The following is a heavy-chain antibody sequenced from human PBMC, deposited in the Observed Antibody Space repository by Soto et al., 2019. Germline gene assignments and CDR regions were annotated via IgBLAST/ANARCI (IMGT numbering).Heavy chain of an antibody. Sequence: QVQLVQSGAEVKKPGSSVKVSCKASGGTFSSYTISWVRQAPGQGLEWMGRIIPILGIANYAQKFQGRVTITADKSTSTAYMELSSLRSEDTAVYYCARDRVTMGRGVIIGAFQHWGQGTLVTVSS. CDR3: ARDRVTMGRGVIIGAFQH. J-gene: IGHJ1*01. D-gene: IGHD3-10*01. V-gene: IGHV1-69*08. CDR2: IIPILGIA. CDR1: GGTFSSYT.